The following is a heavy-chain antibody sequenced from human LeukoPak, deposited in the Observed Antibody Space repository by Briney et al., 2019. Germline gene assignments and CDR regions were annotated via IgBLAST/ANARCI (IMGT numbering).Heavy chain of an antibody. J-gene: IGHJ5*02. Sequence: GGSLRLSCAATGFTFSSYSMNWVRQAPGKGLEWVSSISSSSSYIYYADSVKGRFTISRDNAKNSLYLQMNSLRAEDTAVYYCARLGYCSSTSCPQHVGWFDPWGQGTLVTVSS. V-gene: IGHV3-21*01. CDR1: GFTFSSYS. CDR3: ARLGYCSSTSCPQHVGWFDP. CDR2: ISSSSSYI. D-gene: IGHD2-2*01.